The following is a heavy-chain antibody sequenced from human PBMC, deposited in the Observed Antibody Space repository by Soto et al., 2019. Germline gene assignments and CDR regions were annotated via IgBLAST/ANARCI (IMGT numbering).Heavy chain of an antibody. D-gene: IGHD2-2*01. Sequence: TSETLSLTCAVSGYSISSGNYWAWIRQPPGRGLEWIGSLYHIGSTHYNTSLKSRVTISVDTSKNHFSLELSSVTAADTAIYYCRSSTSCYDESCVDVWGQGTMVTVSS. CDR2: LYHIGST. V-gene: IGHV4-38-2*01. J-gene: IGHJ6*02. CDR1: GYSISSGNY. CDR3: RSSTSCYDESCVDV.